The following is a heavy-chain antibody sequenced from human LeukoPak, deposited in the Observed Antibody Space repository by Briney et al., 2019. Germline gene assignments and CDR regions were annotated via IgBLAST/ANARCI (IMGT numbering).Heavy chain of an antibody. CDR3: AREVNPADYYDSSGFFREGID. J-gene: IGHJ4*02. V-gene: IGHV3-20*04. CDR2: INWNGGST. Sequence: PGGSLRLSCAASGVTFDDYGMSWARQVPGKGLEWGSGINWNGGSTGYADSVKGRFTISRDNAKNSLYLQMNSLRAEDTAVYYCAREVNPADYYDSSGFFREGIDWGQGTLVTVSS. CDR1: GVTFDDYG. D-gene: IGHD3-22*01.